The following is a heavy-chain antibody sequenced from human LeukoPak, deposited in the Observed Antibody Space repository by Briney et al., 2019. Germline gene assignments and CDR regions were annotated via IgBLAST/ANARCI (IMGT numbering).Heavy chain of an antibody. CDR3: ARDGSGSFYPL. V-gene: IGHV4-4*08. D-gene: IGHD3-10*01. J-gene: IGHJ4*02. CDR2: IYNSGST. CDR1: GGSVSFDY. Sequence: KPSETLSLTCTVSGGSVSFDYWSWIRQPPGNGLEWIGYIYNSGSTNYNPSLKSRVTISVDTSKNRFSLKLSSVTAADTALYYCARDGSGSFYPLWGQGTLVTVSS.